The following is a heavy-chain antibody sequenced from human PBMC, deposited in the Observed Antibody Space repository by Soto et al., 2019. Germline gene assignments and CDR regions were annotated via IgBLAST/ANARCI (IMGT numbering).Heavy chain of an antibody. CDR1: GFTFSSYS. V-gene: IGHV3-48*01. Sequence: GSLRLSCAASGFTFSSYSMNWVRQAPGKGLEWVSYISSSSSTIYYADSVKGRFTISRDNAKNSLYLQMNSLRAGDTAVYYCARHPERIAQIGWFDPWGQGTLVTVSS. CDR3: ARHPERIAQIGWFDP. J-gene: IGHJ5*02. D-gene: IGHD6-13*01. CDR2: ISSSSSTI.